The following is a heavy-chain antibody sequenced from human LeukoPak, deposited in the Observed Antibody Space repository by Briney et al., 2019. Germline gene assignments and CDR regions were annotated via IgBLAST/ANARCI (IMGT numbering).Heavy chain of an antibody. CDR1: GFTFSSYG. V-gene: IGHV3-30*03. Sequence: TGGSLRLSCAASGFTFSSYGMHWVRQAPGKGLEWVAVISYDGSNKYYADSVKGRFTISRDNSKNTLYLQMNSLRAEDTAVYYCARVPFPQHEDYCSSTSCPYYYYGMDVWGQGTTVTVSS. J-gene: IGHJ6*02. CDR2: ISYDGSNK. CDR3: ARVPFPQHEDYCSSTSCPYYYYGMDV. D-gene: IGHD2-2*01.